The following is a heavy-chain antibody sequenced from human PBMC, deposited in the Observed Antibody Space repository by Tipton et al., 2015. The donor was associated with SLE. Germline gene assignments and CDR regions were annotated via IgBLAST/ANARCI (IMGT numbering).Heavy chain of an antibody. D-gene: IGHD6-13*01. Sequence: TLSLTCTVSGGSLGSHYWSWIRQPPGKGLEWIGYIYYSGSSNYNPSLKSRVTISVDPSKNQFSLKLSSVNAADTAVYYCARLIAAAGLVDYWGQGTLVTVSS. V-gene: IGHV4-59*11. CDR1: GGSLGSHY. J-gene: IGHJ4*02. CDR3: ARLIAAAGLVDY. CDR2: IYYSGSS.